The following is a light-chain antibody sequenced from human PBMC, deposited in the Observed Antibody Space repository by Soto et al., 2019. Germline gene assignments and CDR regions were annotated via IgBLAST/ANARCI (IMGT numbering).Light chain of an antibody. CDR2: EGS. CDR1: SSDVGPYNL. V-gene: IGLV2-23*01. Sequence: SSLTQPASVSGSPGQSITISCTGISSDVGPYNLVSWYQQFPGKAPKLMIFEGSKRPSGVSNRFSGFTSGSTASLTISGLQAEDEADYYSCAYAGASEPFVFGTGTKVTVL. CDR3: CAYAGASEPFV. J-gene: IGLJ1*01.